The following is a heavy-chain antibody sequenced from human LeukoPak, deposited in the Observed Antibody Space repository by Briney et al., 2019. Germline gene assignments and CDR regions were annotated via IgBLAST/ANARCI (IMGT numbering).Heavy chain of an antibody. J-gene: IGHJ4*02. V-gene: IGHV3-30*02. Sequence: PGGSLRLSCAASGFTFSSYGMHWVRQAPGKGLEGVAFIRYDGSNKYYADSVKGRFTISRDNSKNMLYLQMNSLRAEDTAVYYCAKDRAPGQFTIFGVAPDYWGQGTLVTVSS. D-gene: IGHD3-3*01. CDR2: IRYDGSNK. CDR1: GFTFSSYG. CDR3: AKDRAPGQFTIFGVAPDY.